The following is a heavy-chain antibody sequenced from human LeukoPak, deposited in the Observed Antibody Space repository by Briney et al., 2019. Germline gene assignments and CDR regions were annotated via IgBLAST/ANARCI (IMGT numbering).Heavy chain of an antibody. CDR1: GGSITSYY. Sequence: PSETLSLTCAVSGGSITSYYWNWIRQPPGKGLEWIGSIYYSGSTYYNPSLKSRVTISVDTSKNQFSLRLSSVTAADTAMYYCQSRFLEWLLDYWGQGTLVSVSS. D-gene: IGHD3-3*01. CDR2: IYYSGST. J-gene: IGHJ4*02. CDR3: QSRFLEWLLDY. V-gene: IGHV4-59*05.